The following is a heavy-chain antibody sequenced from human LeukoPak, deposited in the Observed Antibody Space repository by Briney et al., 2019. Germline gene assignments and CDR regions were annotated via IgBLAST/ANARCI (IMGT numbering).Heavy chain of an antibody. CDR3: ARGLNYDSSGYYSLDWYFDL. CDR1: GGSISSGGYY. D-gene: IGHD3-22*01. J-gene: IGHJ2*01. Sequence: PSQTLSLTCTVSGGSISSGGYYWSWIRQHPGKGLEWIGYTYYSGSTYYNPSLKSRVTISVDTSKNQFSLKLSSVTAADTAVYYCARGLNYDSSGYYSLDWYFDLWGRGTLVTVSS. V-gene: IGHV4-31*03. CDR2: TYYSGST.